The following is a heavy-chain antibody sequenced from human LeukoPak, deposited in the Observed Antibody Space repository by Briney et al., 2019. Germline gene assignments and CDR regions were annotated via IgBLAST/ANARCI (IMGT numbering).Heavy chain of an antibody. D-gene: IGHD3-10*01. CDR1: GFTFTSSA. CDR3: AADPGFGELLPAD. Sequence: SVKVSCKASGFTFTSSAVQWVRQARGQRLEWIGWIVVGSGNTNYAQKFQERVTITRDMSTSTAYMELSSLRSEDTAVYYCAADPGFGELLPADWGQGTLVTVSS. J-gene: IGHJ4*02. CDR2: IVVGSGNT. V-gene: IGHV1-58*01.